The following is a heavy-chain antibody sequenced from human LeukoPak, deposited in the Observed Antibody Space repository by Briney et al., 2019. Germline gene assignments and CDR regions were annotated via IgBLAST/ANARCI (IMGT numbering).Heavy chain of an antibody. CDR2: IYYSGST. CDR3: ARRYDSPNFYMAV. V-gene: IGHV4-59*12. J-gene: IGHJ6*03. CDR1: GGSISSYY. D-gene: IGHD3-22*01. Sequence: PSETLSLTCTVSGGSISSYYWSWIRQPPGKGLEWIGYIYYSGSTNYNPSLKSRVTISVDTSKNQFSLKLSSVTAADTAVYYCARRYDSPNFYMAVWGKGTTVTVSS.